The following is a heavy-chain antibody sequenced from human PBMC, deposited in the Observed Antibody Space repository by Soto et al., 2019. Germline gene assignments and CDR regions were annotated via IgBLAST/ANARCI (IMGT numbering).Heavy chain of an antibody. CDR2: IARDGRDK. J-gene: IGHJ4*02. D-gene: IGHD6-25*01. V-gene: IGHV3-30*04. Sequence: QVQLVESGGGVVQPGRSLRLSCVGYGFTFSNHAMHWVRQAPGKGLEWVAVIARDGRDKHYADSVKGRFTISRDNSKLSLKLQMDSLRTEDTAVYYCARDLRTIAASYFDLWGQGTQVTVSP. CDR3: ARDLRTIAASYFDL. CDR1: GFTFSNHA.